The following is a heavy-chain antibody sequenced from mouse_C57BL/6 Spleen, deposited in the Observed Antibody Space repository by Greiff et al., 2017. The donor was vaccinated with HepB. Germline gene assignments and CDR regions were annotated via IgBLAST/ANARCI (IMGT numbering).Heavy chain of an antibody. CDR2: IRNKANGNKT. CDR1: GFTFTDYY. V-gene: IGHV7-3*01. CDR3: ARYLGPAYAMDY. J-gene: IGHJ4*01. D-gene: IGHD4-1*01. Sequence: EVQLVESGGGLVQPGGSLSLSCAASGFTFTDYYMSWVRQPPGKGLEWLGFIRNKANGNKTEYSATVKGRFNISRDNSQSILYLQMNAMIAEDCATYYCARYLGPAYAMDYWGQGTSVTVSS.